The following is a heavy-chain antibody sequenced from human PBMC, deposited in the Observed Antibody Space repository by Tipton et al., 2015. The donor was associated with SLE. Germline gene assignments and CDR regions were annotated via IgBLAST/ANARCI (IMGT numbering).Heavy chain of an antibody. CDR1: GYRFTSYW. V-gene: IGHV5-51*03. CDR3: ARGPGDYYFDY. CDR2: IYPIDSDT. Sequence: QLVQSGAEVKKPGESLRISCKGSGYRFTSYWIGWARQMPGKGLEWMGIIYPIDSDTRYSPSFQGQVTMSVDKSIDTAYLQWDSLKASDTAMYYCARGPGDYYFDYWGQGSLVTVSS. J-gene: IGHJ4*02. D-gene: IGHD1-26*01.